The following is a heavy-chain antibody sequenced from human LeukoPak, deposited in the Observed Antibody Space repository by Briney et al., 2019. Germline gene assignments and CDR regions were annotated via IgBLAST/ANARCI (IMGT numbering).Heavy chain of an antibody. CDR3: ARPDSSGYLDAFDI. J-gene: IGHJ3*02. V-gene: IGHV4-34*01. CDR1: GGSFSGYY. Sequence: SETLSLTCAVYGGSFSGYYWSWIRQPPGKGLEWIGEINHSGSTNYNPSLKSRVTISVDTSKNQFSLKLSSVTAADMAVYYCARPDSSGYLDAFDIWGQGTMVTVSS. D-gene: IGHD3-22*01. CDR2: INHSGST.